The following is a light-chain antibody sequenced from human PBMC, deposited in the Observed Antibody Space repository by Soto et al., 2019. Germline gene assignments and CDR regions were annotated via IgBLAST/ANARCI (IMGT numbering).Light chain of an antibody. CDR3: QQTYSDIS. CDR2: GAS. CDR1: QTITTY. J-gene: IGKJ4*01. V-gene: IGKV1-39*01. Sequence: DVRMTQSPSSLSASVGDTITITCRASQTITTYLNWFQQKPGESPRLLIYGASTLHDGVPSRFSGSGSGTDFTLTISGLQLEDFATYHCQQTYSDISFGGGTRV.